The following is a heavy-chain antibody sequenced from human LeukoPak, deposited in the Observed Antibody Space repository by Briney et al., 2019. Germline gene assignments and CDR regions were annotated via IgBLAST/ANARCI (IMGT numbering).Heavy chain of an antibody. CDR3: ARGVEPLAAHTLAY. V-gene: IGHV3-53*01. J-gene: IGHJ4*02. CDR1: GFTVITND. D-gene: IGHD1-14*01. CDR2: LYSDGNT. Sequence: PGGSLRLSCAASGFTVITNDMTWVRQALRKGVEWGSVLYSDGNTKYADSVQGRFTISRDNSQNTLYLEMTSLRPDDPAVYYCARGVEPLAAHTLAYWGQGTLVTVSS.